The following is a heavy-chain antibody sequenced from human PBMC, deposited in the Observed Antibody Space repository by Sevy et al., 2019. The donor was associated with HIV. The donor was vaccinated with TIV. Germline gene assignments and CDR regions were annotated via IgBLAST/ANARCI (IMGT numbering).Heavy chain of an antibody. Sequence: GGSLRLSCAASGFTFSSYSMNWVRQAPGKGLEWVSSISGISNYIYYADSVKGRFTISRDNAKNSLYLQMNSLRAEDTAVYYCARGHKRGTTSAFDIWGQGTMVTVSS. CDR3: ARGHKRGTTSAFDI. J-gene: IGHJ3*02. D-gene: IGHD1-7*01. V-gene: IGHV3-21*01. CDR2: ISGISNYI. CDR1: GFTFSSYS.